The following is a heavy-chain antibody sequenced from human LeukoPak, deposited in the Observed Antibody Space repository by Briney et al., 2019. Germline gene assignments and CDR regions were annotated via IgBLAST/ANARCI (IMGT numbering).Heavy chain of an antibody. CDR2: ISFSSGTI. J-gene: IGHJ4*02. CDR3: ARAIEYYHDTSGYYY. CDR1: GFSFSSYS. D-gene: IGHD3-22*01. V-gene: IGHV3-48*01. Sequence: GGSLRLPCEASGFSFSSYSMNWVRQAPGKGLEWISYISFSSGTIHYADSVKGRFTISRDNAKNSLYLQMNSLRAEDTAVYYCARAIEYYHDTSGYYYWGRGTLVTVSS.